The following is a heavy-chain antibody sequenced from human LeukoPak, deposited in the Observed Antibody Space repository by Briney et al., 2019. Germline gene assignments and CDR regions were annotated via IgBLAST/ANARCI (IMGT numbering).Heavy chain of an antibody. CDR1: GFTFSSYA. CDR3: ARFGIIAVAQHPDY. CDR2: ISYDGSNK. Sequence: GGSLRLSCAASGFTFSSYAMHWVRQAPGKGLEWVAVISYDGSNKYYADSVKGRFTISRDNSKNTLYLQMNGLRAEDTAVYYCARFGIIAVAQHPDYWGQGTLVTVSS. V-gene: IGHV3-30*04. J-gene: IGHJ4*02. D-gene: IGHD6-19*01.